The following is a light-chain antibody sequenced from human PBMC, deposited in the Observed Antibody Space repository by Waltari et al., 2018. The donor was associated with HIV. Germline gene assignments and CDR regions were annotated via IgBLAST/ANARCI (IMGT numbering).Light chain of an antibody. Sequence: DIQMTQSPSSLSASVGDRVTITCRASQSIRTYLNWYEQKPGKAPKLLIYAASTLQSGVPSRFSGSGSGTDFTLTISSLQPEDVATYYCQQSYSTPNTFGGGTKVEIK. J-gene: IGKJ4*01. CDR1: QSIRTY. CDR3: QQSYSTPNT. CDR2: AAS. V-gene: IGKV1-39*01.